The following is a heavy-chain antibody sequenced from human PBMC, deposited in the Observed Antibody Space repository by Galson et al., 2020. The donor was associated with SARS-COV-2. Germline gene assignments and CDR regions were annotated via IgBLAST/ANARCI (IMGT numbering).Heavy chain of an antibody. Sequence: ASETLSLTCAVSGGSISSGGYSWSWIRQPPGKGLEWIGYIYHSGSTYYNPSLKSRVTISVDRSKNQFSLKLSSVTAADTAVYYCAREGQQLQIDYWGQGTLVTVSS. CDR1: GGSISSGGYS. D-gene: IGHD6-13*01. CDR2: IYHSGST. J-gene: IGHJ4*02. V-gene: IGHV4-30-2*01. CDR3: AREGQQLQIDY.